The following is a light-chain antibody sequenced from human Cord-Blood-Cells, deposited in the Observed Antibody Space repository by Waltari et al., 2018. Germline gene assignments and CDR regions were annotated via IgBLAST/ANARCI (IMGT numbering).Light chain of an antibody. CDR3: AAWDDSLNGVV. CDR1: SSHIGSNT. CDR2: SNN. Sequence: QSVLTQPPSASGTPGQRVTISCSGSSSHIGSNTVNWYQQLPGTAPKLLIYSNNQRPSGVPYRFSGSKSGTSASLAISGLQSEDEADYYCAAWDDSLNGVVFGGGTKLTVL. J-gene: IGLJ2*01. V-gene: IGLV1-44*01.